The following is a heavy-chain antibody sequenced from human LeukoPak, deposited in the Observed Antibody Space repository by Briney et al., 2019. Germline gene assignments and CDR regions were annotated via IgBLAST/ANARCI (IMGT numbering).Heavy chain of an antibody. J-gene: IGHJ4*02. CDR3: ARGIYCSSTSCYGGE. D-gene: IGHD2-2*01. Sequence: ASVKVSCKASGYTFTSYGISWVRQAPGQGLEWMGWISAYNGNTNYAQKLQGRVTMTTDTSTSTAYMELRSLRSDDTAVYYCARGIYCSSTSCYGGEWGQGTLVTVSS. V-gene: IGHV1-18*01. CDR1: GYTFTSYG. CDR2: ISAYNGNT.